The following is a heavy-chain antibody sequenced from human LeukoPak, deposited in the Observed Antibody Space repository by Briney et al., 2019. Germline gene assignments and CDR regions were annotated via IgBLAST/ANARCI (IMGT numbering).Heavy chain of an antibody. J-gene: IGHJ5*02. CDR2: IYHSGST. V-gene: IGHV4-4*02. CDR3: ARGEFGDDYGDYRGWFDP. CDR1: GDSISSSNW. D-gene: IGHD4-17*01. Sequence: SETLSLTCAVSGDSISSSNWWSWVRQPPGKGLEWIGEIYHSGSTNYNPSLNPSLKSRVTISVDKSKNQFSLKLSSVTAADTAVYYCARGEFGDDYGDYRGWFDPWGQGTLVTVSS.